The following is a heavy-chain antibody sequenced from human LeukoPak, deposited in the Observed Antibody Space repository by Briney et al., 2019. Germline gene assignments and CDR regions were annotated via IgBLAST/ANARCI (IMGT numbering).Heavy chain of an antibody. CDR2: MNPDSGGT. J-gene: IGHJ4*02. V-gene: IGHV1-2*02. CDR1: GYTFTAYH. Sequence: ASAKVSCKASGYTFTAYHIHWVRQAPGQGLEWVGWMNPDSGGTNSAQKFQGRVTMTRDTSISTAYRELSRLTSDDTAVYYCARDVPGYSSEFDFWGQGTLVTVSS. D-gene: IGHD6-19*01. CDR3: ARDVPGYSSEFDF.